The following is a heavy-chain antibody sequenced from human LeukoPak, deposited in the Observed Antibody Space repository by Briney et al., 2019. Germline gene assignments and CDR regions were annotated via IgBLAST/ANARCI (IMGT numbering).Heavy chain of an antibody. CDR1: GYTFTGYY. D-gene: IGHD6-6*01. V-gene: IGHV1-2*02. CDR3: ARDPPYSSSVQEDY. CDR2: INPNSGGT. J-gene: IGHJ4*02. Sequence: ASVKVSCKASGYTFTGYYMHWVRQAPGQGLEWMGWINPNSGGTNYAQKFQGRVTMTRDTSISTAYKELSRLRSDDTAVYYCARDPPYSSSVQEDYWGQGTLVTVSS.